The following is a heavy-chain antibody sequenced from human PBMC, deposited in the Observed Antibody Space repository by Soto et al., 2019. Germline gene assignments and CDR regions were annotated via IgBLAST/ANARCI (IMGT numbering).Heavy chain of an antibody. CDR2: ISWNSGSI. J-gene: IGHJ6*03. Sequence: VQLVESGGGLVQPGRSLRLSCAASGFTFDDYAMHWVRQAPGKGLEWVSGISWNSGSIGYADSVKGRFTISRDNAKNSLYLQMNSLRAEDTALYYCAKDRVRKNYYYYMDVWGKGTTVTVSS. CDR3: AKDRVRKNYYYYMDV. CDR1: GFTFDDYA. V-gene: IGHV3-9*01. D-gene: IGHD6-13*01.